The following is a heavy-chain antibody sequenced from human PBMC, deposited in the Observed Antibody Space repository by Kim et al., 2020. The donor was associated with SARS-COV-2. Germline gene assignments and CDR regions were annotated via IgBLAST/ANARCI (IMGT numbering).Heavy chain of an antibody. CDR3: AAVIAAAGTAGGDY. J-gene: IGHJ4*02. V-gene: IGHV1-69*13. CDR2: IIPIFGTA. CDR1: GGTFSSYA. D-gene: IGHD6-13*01. Sequence: SVKVSCKASGGTFSSYAISWVRQAPGQGLEWMGGIIPIFGTANYAQKFQGRVTITADESTSTAYMELSSLRSEDTAVYYCAAVIAAAGTAGGDYWGQGTLVTVSS.